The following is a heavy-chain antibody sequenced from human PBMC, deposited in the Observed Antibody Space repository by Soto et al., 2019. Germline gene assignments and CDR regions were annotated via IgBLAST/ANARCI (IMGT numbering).Heavy chain of an antibody. CDR1: GYIFTNYA. Sequence: VHVLESGGGLVQAEGSLRLSCAASGYIFTNYAMTWVRQAPGKGLEWVSGISGSGVNTYYAGSVQGRFTVSRDNSKNTVYLQMSSLRAEDTAVYYCAKVGPGQFIGDDLGPFESWGQGTLVTVSS. CDR3: AKVGPGQFIGDDLGPFES. J-gene: IGHJ4*02. D-gene: IGHD1-1*01. CDR2: ISGSGVNT. V-gene: IGHV3-23*01.